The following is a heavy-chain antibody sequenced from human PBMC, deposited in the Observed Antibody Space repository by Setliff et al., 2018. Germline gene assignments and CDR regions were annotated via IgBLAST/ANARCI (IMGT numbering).Heavy chain of an antibody. CDR1: GFTFSSYA. CDR3: ARDGVFYAMDF. D-gene: IGHD3-10*01. Sequence: GGSLRLSCAASGFTFSSYAMHWVRQAPGKGLEWVAVISYDGSNKYYADSVKGRFTISRDNAKNSLYLQMNSLRAEDSAVYYCARDGVFYAMDFWGQGTTVTVSS. J-gene: IGHJ6*02. CDR2: ISYDGSNK. V-gene: IGHV3-30-3*01.